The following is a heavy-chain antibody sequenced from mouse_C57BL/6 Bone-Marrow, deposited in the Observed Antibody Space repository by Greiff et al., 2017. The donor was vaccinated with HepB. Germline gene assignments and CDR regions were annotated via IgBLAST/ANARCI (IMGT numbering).Heavy chain of an antibody. D-gene: IGHD1-1*01. J-gene: IGHJ3*01. CDR3: ARMYYGSSLAWFAY. CDR2: INPGSGGT. V-gene: IGHV1-54*01. CDR1: GYAFTNYL. Sequence: QVQLQQSGAELVRPGTSVKVSCKASGYAFTNYLIEWVKQRPGQGLEWIGVINPGSGGTNYNEKFKGKATLTADKSSSTAYMQLSSLTSDDSAFYFCARMYYGSSLAWFAYWGQGTLVTVSA.